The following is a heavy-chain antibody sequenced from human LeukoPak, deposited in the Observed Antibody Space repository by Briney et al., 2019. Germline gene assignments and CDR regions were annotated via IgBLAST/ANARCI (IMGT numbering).Heavy chain of an antibody. CDR3: ARDRSGSYYEDYYYHGMDV. Sequence: PGGSLRLSCAASGFTFSSYNMDWVRQAPGKGLEWVSFIDSSSRYIYQAESVKGRFTISRDNAKSSLFLQMNSLRAEDTAVYYCARDRSGSYYEDYYYHGMDVWGHGTTVTVSS. V-gene: IGHV3-21*01. CDR2: IDSSSRYI. D-gene: IGHD1-26*01. J-gene: IGHJ6*02. CDR1: GFTFSSYN.